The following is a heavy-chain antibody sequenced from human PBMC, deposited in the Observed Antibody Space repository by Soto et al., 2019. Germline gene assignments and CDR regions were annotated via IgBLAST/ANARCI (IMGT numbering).Heavy chain of an antibody. J-gene: IGHJ4*02. CDR3: ARGSPAMYYYDSSGYFSV. V-gene: IGHV3-11*01. Sequence: GSLRLSCAASGFTFSDYYMIWIRQAPGKGLEWVSYISSSGSTIYHADSVKGRLTISRDNAKNSLYLQMTSLRAEDTAVYYCARGSPAMYYYDSSGYFSVWGQGTLVTVSS. D-gene: IGHD3-22*01. CDR1: GFTFSDYY. CDR2: ISSSGSTI.